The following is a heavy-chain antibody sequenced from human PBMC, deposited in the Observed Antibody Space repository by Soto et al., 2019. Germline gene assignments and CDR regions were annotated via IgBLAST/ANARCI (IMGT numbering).Heavy chain of an antibody. J-gene: IGHJ6*02. CDR3: ARAQGYSCYYLFCPQSYYFYGMDV. CDR1: GVTITSYG. D-gene: IGHD5-12*01. CDR2: IGYDVSNK. Sequence: GGDLRLSCAASGVTITSYGKHWVRKAQGKGLERVAVIGYDVSNKYYSDSVKGRFTITRDNSKNTLYLQMNSLRAEDTAVYYCARAQGYSCYYLFCPQSYYFYGMDVWGQGTTVTVSS. V-gene: IGHV3-33*01.